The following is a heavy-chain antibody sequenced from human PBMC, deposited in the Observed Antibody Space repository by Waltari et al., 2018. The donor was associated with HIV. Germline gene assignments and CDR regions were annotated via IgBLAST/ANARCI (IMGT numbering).Heavy chain of an antibody. CDR1: GGTFSSYA. CDR3: ARELVVVAAGLSYYGMDV. D-gene: IGHD2-15*01. CDR2: INPIFGTA. J-gene: IGHJ6*02. V-gene: IGHV1-69*01. Sequence: QVQLVQSGAEVKKPGSSVKVSCKASGGTFSSYAISWVRQAPGQGLEWMGGINPIFGTANYAQKFQGRVTITADESTSTAYMELSSLRSEDTAVYYCARELVVVAAGLSYYGMDVWGQGTTVTVSS.